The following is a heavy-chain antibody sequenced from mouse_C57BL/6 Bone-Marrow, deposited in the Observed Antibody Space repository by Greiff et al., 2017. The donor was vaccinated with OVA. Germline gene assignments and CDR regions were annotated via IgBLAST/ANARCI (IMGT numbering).Heavy chain of an antibody. D-gene: IGHD1-1*01. CDR1: GYTFTSYW. CDR3: ATPTSYGSNPYYAMDY. J-gene: IGHJ4*01. Sequence: QVQLQQPGTELVKPGASVKLSCKASGYTFTSYWMHWVKQRPGQGLEWIGNINPSNGGTNYNEKFKSKATMTVDKSSSKAYMQLSSLTSEDSAVYYCATPTSYGSNPYYAMDYWGQGTSVTVSS. CDR2: INPSNGGT. V-gene: IGHV1-53*01.